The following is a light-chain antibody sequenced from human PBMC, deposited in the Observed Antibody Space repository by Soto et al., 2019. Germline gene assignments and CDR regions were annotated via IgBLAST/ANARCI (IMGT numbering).Light chain of an antibody. CDR2: GAS. CDR1: QSVSSN. J-gene: IGKJ5*01. V-gene: IGKV3-20*01. Sequence: EIVMTQSPGTLSVSPGERATLSCRASQSVSSNLAWYQQKPGQAPRLLIYGASTRATGIPDRFSGSGSGTHFTLTISRLEPGDFAVYYCQQYGSSPPITFGQGTRLEIK. CDR3: QQYGSSPPIT.